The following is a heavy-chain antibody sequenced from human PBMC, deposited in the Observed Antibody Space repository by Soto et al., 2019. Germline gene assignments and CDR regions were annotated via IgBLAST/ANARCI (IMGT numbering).Heavy chain of an antibody. CDR1: GNSVSSITAA. D-gene: IGHD2-21*01. CDR3: ACINCGLASADAFDI. J-gene: IGHJ3*02. V-gene: IGHV6-1*01. Sequence: QVQLQQSGPGLVKPSQTLSLTCGISGNSVSSITAAWSWIRQSPSRGLEWLGRTYFRSKWYNDYAGSVKSRININADTSKNQFSLQLNSVTPEDTAVYFCACINCGLASADAFDIWGQGTMVTVSS. CDR2: TYFRSKWYN.